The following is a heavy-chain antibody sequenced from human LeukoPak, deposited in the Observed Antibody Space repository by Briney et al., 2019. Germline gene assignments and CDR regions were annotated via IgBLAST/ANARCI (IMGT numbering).Heavy chain of an antibody. CDR1: GFTFRQYY. CDR2: ISSSGSTI. D-gene: IGHD3-10*01. V-gene: IGHV3-11*04. J-gene: IGHJ4*02. CDR3: AREEFGELSTDY. Sequence: PGGSLRLSRAASGFTFRQYYMSWMGPAPGKGLEGVAYISSSGSTIYYADSVKGRFTISRDNAKNSLYLQMNSLRAEDTAVYYCAREEFGELSTDYWGQGTLVTVSS.